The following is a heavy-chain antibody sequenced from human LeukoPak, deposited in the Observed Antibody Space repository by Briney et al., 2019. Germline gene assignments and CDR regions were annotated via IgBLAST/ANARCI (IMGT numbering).Heavy chain of an antibody. D-gene: IGHD6-13*01. J-gene: IGHJ4*02. CDR1: GFTVSSNY. CDR2: IYSGGST. CDR3: ARGGIAAAGPDY. Sequence: GGSLRLSCAASGFTVSSNYMSWVRQAPGKGLEWVSVIYSGGSTYYADYVKGRFTISRDNSKNTLYLQMNSLRAEGTAVYYCARGGIAAAGPDYWGQGTLVTVSS. V-gene: IGHV3-53*01.